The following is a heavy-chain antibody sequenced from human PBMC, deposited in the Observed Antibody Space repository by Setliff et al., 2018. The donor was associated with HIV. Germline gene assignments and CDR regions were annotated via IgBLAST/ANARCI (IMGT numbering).Heavy chain of an antibody. CDR3: ARVSCSSWYSIPRYYYYSMDV. Sequence: SETLSLTCAVYGGSFSGYCWSWIRQPPGKGLEWIGEIHHSGRINYNPSLRSRVTTSVDTSKNQFSRRLRSVTAADTSVYYCARVSCSSWYSIPRYYYYSMDVWGNGTTVTVSS. J-gene: IGHJ6*03. V-gene: IGHV4-34*01. CDR1: GGSFSGYC. D-gene: IGHD6-13*01. CDR2: IHHSGRI.